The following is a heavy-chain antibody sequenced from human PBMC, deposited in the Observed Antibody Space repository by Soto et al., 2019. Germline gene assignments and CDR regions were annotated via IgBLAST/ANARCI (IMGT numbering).Heavy chain of an antibody. Sequence: QEQLVESGGGMVQPGGSLRLSCAASAFTFSDYYMSWIRQAPGKGLEWVSYISSGGGTAYYADSVKGRFTISRDNAKNSLFLQMNSLRGEDTAVYYCARAPETTEPWEYFYYYMDVWGKGTTVTVSS. J-gene: IGHJ6*03. CDR1: AFTFSDYY. CDR2: ISSGGGTA. V-gene: IGHV3-11*01. D-gene: IGHD4-17*01. CDR3: ARAPETTEPWEYFYYYMDV.